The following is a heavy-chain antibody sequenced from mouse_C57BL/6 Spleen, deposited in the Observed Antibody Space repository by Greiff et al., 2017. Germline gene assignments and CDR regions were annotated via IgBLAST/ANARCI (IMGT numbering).Heavy chain of an antibody. V-gene: IGHV1-64*01. CDR2: IHPNSGST. D-gene: IGHD2-1*01. CDR1: GYTFTSYW. Sequence: VQLQQPGAELVKPGASVKLSCKASGYTFTSYWMHWVKQRPGQGLEWIGMIHPNSGSTNYNEKFKSKATLTVDKSSSTAYMQLSSLTSEDSAVYYCARSGYYGNSQYYAMDYWGQGTSVTVSS. CDR3: ARSGYYGNSQYYAMDY. J-gene: IGHJ4*01.